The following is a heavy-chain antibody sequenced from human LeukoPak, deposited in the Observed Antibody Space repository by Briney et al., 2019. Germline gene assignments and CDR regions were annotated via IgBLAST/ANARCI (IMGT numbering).Heavy chain of an antibody. CDR3: ALGQLRYFDY. J-gene: IGHJ4*02. Sequence: PGGSLRLSCAASGFTFSGYAMRWVRQAPGKGLEWVLAISGSGGSTYYADAVKGRFTSSRDKSKNTLYLQMNSLRAEDTAVYYCALGQLRYFDYWGQGTLVTVSS. CDR1: GFTFSGYA. CDR2: ISGSGGST. V-gene: IGHV3-23*01. D-gene: IGHD6-6*01.